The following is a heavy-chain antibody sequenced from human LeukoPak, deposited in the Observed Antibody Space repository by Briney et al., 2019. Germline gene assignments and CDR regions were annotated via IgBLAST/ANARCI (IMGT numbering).Heavy chain of an antibody. CDR3: ARPSIVVVPAAIGVDY. V-gene: IGHV3-7*01. CDR2: IKQDGSEK. CDR1: GFTLSSYW. J-gene: IGHJ4*02. Sequence: GGSLRLSCAASGFTLSSYWMSWVRHAPGKGLEWVANIKQDGSEKYYVDSVKGRFTISRDNAKNSLYLQMNSLRAEDTAVYYCARPSIVVVPAAIGVDYWGQGTLVTVSS. D-gene: IGHD2-2*01.